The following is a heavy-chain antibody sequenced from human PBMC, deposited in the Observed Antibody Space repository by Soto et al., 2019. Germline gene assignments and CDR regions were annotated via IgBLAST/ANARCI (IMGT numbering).Heavy chain of an antibody. J-gene: IGHJ6*02. Sequence: QVQLVQSGAEVKKHGASVKVSCKASGYTFTGYYMQWVRQAPGQGLEWMGWINPNSCGTNYAQKFQGWVTMTRDTSISTSYRELSRMRSDDTAVYYCASGIAAAAARCMDVWGQGTTVTVSS. CDR3: ASGIAAAAARCMDV. D-gene: IGHD6-13*01. V-gene: IGHV1-2*04. CDR1: GYTFTGYY. CDR2: INPNSCGT.